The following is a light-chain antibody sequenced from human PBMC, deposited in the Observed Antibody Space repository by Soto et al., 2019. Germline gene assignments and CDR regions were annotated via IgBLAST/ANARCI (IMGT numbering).Light chain of an antibody. Sequence: DIQMTQSPSTLSASVGDRVTITCRASQTISSWLAWYQQKPGKAPKLLIYKASALRSGVTSRFSGSGSGTEFTLTISSLQPDDFATYYCQQYNSYSYTFGQGTKLEIK. CDR2: KAS. J-gene: IGKJ2*01. V-gene: IGKV1-5*03. CDR3: QQYNSYSYT. CDR1: QTISSW.